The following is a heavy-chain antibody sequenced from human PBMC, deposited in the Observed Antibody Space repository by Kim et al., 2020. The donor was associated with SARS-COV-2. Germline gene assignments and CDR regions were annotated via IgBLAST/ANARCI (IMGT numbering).Heavy chain of an antibody. CDR1: GYTFTSYD. CDR2: MNPNSGNT. Sequence: ASVKVSCKASGYTFTSYDINWVRQATGQGLEWMGWMNPNSGNTGYAQKFQGRVTMTRNTSISTAYMELSSLRSEDTAVYYCARGRGSKQWLSTVRFDPRGQGTLVTVSS. D-gene: IGHD6-19*01. V-gene: IGHV1-8*01. CDR3: ARGRGSKQWLSTVRFDP. J-gene: IGHJ5*02.